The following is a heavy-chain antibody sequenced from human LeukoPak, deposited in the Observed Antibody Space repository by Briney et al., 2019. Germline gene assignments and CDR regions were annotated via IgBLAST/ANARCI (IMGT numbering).Heavy chain of an antibody. V-gene: IGHV1-2*02. J-gene: IGHJ5*01. CDR3: ARDPRDTGGSYDS. CDR2: INPRNGAT. CDR1: GYTFTNFY. D-gene: IGHD2-8*02. Sequence: ASVKVSCKASGYTFTNFYIHWVRQAPGQGPDWMGYINPRNGATSYSQKFQGRLTFTRDSSTSTAYMEVSSLKSDDTALYYCARDPRDTGGSYDSWGQGTLLTVSS.